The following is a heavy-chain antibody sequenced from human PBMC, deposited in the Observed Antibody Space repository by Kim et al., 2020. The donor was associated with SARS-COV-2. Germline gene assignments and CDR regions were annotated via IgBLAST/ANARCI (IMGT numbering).Heavy chain of an antibody. J-gene: IGHJ2*01. CDR2: IGNNGKIV. CDR3: ARDRSGGSGGAATRLWYFDL. CDR1: GFTFSDYY. V-gene: IGHV3-11*04. D-gene: IGHD3-10*01. Sequence: GGSLRLSCAASGFTFSDYYMSWIRQAPGKGLEWVSYIGNNGKIVYADSVKGRLTISRDNAKNSLYLQMNSLRAEDTAVYYCARDRSGGSGGAATRLWYFDLWGRGTLVTVSS.